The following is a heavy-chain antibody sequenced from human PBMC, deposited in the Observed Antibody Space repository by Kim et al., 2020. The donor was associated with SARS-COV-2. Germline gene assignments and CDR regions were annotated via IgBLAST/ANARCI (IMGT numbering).Heavy chain of an antibody. CDR3: ARRLTMVRGVIIYYFDY. J-gene: IGHJ4*02. CDR1: GGSISSSSYY. Sequence: SETLSLTCTVSGGSISSSSYYWGWIRQPPGKGLEWIGSIYYSGSTYYNPSLKSRVTISVDTSKNQFSLKLSSVTAADTAVYYCARRLTMVRGVIIYYFDYWGQGTLVTVSS. V-gene: IGHV4-39*01. CDR2: IYYSGST. D-gene: IGHD3-10*01.